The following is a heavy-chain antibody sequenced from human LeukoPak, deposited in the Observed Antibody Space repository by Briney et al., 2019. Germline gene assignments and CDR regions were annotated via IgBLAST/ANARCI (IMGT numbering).Heavy chain of an antibody. J-gene: IGHJ4*02. V-gene: IGHV3-23*01. CDR3: AKDSSSSWYQKFDY. D-gene: IGHD6-13*01. CDR1: GFTFSSYA. CDR2: ISGSGGST. Sequence: GGSLRLSCAASGFTFSSYAMSWVRQAPGKGLEWVSAISGSGGSTYYADSVKGRFTISRDNSKDTLYLQMNSLRAEDTAVYYCAKDSSSSWYQKFDYWGQGTLVTVSS.